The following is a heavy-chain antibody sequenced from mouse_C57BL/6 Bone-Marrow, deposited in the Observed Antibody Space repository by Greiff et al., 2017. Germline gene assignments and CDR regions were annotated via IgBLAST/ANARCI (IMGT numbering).Heavy chain of an antibody. CDR2: IRNKANGYTT. CDR1: GFTFTDYY. Sequence: EVQVVESGGGLVQPGGSLSLSCAASGFTFTDYYMSWVRQPPGKALEWLGFIRNKANGYTTEYSASVKGRFTISRDNSQSILYLQMNALRAEDSATYYCARFELTGYAMDYWGQGTSVTVSS. CDR3: ARFELTGYAMDY. V-gene: IGHV7-3*01. D-gene: IGHD1-1*01. J-gene: IGHJ4*01.